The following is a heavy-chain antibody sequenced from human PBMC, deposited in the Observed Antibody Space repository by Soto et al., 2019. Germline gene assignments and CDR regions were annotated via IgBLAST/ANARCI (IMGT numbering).Heavy chain of an antibody. CDR3: ARGGNVLNYYDSSGQDSYFDY. D-gene: IGHD3-22*01. Sequence: SETLSLTCAVYGGSFSGYYWSWIRQPPGKGLEWIGEINHSGSTNYNPSLKSRVTISVDTSKNQFSLKLSSVTAADTAVYYCARGGNVLNYYDSSGQDSYFDYWGQGSLVT. V-gene: IGHV4-34*01. CDR2: INHSGST. CDR1: GGSFSGYY. J-gene: IGHJ4*02.